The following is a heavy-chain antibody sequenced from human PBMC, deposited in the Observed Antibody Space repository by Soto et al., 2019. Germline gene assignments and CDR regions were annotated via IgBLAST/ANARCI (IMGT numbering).Heavy chain of an antibody. CDR2: ITRDGYNK. Sequence: GGSLRLSCSVSGFIFKNYALNWVRQAPGKGLEWVASITRDGYNKYYADSVKGRFTISRDNSKNTLSLQMTALRVEDSSVYYCTKSSGGSSSVGMDYWGPGTLVTVSS. CDR3: TKSSGGSSSVGMDY. D-gene: IGHD6-6*01. V-gene: IGHV3-30*04. CDR1: GFIFKNYA. J-gene: IGHJ4*02.